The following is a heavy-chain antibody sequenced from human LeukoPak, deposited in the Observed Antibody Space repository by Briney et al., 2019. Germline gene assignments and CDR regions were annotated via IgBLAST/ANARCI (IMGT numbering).Heavy chain of an antibody. J-gene: IGHJ6*02. CDR1: GVTVSSNY. V-gene: IGHV3-66*02. CDR2: IYSGGST. Sequence: TGGSLRLSCAASGVTVSSNYMSWVRQAPGKGLEWVSVIYSGGSTYYADSVKGRFTISRDNSKNTLYLQMNSLRAEDTAVYYCARGRNYYYYGMDVWGQGTMVTVSS. CDR3: ARGRNYYYYGMDV.